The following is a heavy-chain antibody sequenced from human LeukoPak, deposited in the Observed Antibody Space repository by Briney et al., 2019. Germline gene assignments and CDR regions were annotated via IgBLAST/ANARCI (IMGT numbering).Heavy chain of an antibody. CDR1: GFTFSNYP. J-gene: IGHJ4*02. CDR3: ARRAGAYSHPYDY. D-gene: IGHD4/OR15-4a*01. V-gene: IGHV3-64*01. Sequence: GGSLRLSCAASGFTFSNYPIHWVRQAPGKGLEFVSSIHSNGISTYYGNSVKGRFTISRDNSKNTLYLQMNSLRAEDTAVYYCARRAGAYSHPYDYWGQGTLVTVSS. CDR2: IHSNGIST.